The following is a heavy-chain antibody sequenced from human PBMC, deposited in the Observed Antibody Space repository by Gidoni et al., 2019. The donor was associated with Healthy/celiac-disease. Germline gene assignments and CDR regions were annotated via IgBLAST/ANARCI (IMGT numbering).Heavy chain of an antibody. J-gene: IGHJ4*02. CDR1: GFTFSSYA. CDR2: ISGSGGST. Sequence: ELQLLESGGGLVQPGGSLRLSCAASGFTFSSYAMSWVRQAPGKGLEWVSAISGSGGSTYYADSVKGRFTISRDNSKNTLYLQMNSLRAEDTAVYYCAKKGSGIVATMVDYWGQGTLVTVSS. V-gene: IGHV3-23*01. CDR3: AKKGSGIVATMVDY. D-gene: IGHD5-12*01.